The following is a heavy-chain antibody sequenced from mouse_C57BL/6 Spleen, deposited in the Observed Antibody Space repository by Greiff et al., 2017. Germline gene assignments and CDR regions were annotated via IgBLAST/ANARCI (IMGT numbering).Heavy chain of an antibody. Sequence: EVQLQQSGPELVKPGASVKMSCKASGYTFTDYNMHWVKQSHGKSLEWIGYINPNNGGTSYNQKFKGKATLTVNKSSSTAYMELRSLTSEDSAVYYCARADYSNYEFAYWGQGTLVTVSA. CDR1: GYTFTDYN. CDR2: INPNNGGT. J-gene: IGHJ3*01. V-gene: IGHV1-22*01. CDR3: ARADYSNYEFAY. D-gene: IGHD2-5*01.